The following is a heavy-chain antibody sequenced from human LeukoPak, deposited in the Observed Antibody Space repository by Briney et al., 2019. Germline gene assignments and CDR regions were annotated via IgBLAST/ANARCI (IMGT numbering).Heavy chain of an antibody. Sequence: GRSLRLSCAAPGFTFSSYGMHWVRQAPGKGLEWVAVIWYDGSNKYYADSVKGRFIISRDNSKNTLYLQMSSLRAEDTAVYYCARGPRYCSGGSCYYYGMDVWGQGTTVTVSS. CDR2: IWYDGSNK. J-gene: IGHJ6*02. CDR1: GFTFSSYG. V-gene: IGHV3-33*01. D-gene: IGHD2-15*01. CDR3: ARGPRYCSGGSCYYYGMDV.